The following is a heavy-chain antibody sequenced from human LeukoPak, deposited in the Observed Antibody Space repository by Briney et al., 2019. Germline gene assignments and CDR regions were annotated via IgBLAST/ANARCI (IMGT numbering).Heavy chain of an antibody. J-gene: IGHJ4*02. CDR1: GGSIRSYY. Sequence: SETLSLTCTVSGGSIRSYYWSWLRQPAGKGLEWIGGIYNSGSTYYNPSLKSRVTISVDTSKNELSLKLNSVTAADTAVYYCARDRTEYSSSDCFDSWGQGTLVTVSS. CDR2: IYNSGST. CDR3: ARDRTEYSSSDCFDS. D-gene: IGHD6-6*01. V-gene: IGHV4-59*05.